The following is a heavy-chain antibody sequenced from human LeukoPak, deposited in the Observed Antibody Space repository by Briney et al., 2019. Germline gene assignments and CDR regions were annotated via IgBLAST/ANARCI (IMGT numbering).Heavy chain of an antibody. Sequence: GSLRLSCAASGFIFRTYWMHWVRQAPGKGLVWVSRIDSDGITTNYADSAKGRFTISRDNDKNTLYLQMNSLRVEDTAVYFCVRDVLGATPYWGQGTLVTVSS. J-gene: IGHJ4*02. CDR3: VRDVLGATPY. CDR2: IDSDGITT. V-gene: IGHV3-74*01. CDR1: GFIFRTYW. D-gene: IGHD1-26*01.